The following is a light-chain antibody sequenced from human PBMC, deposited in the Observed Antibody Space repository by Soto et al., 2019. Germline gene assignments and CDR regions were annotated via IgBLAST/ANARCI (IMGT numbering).Light chain of an antibody. CDR3: QHYGSLVLT. J-gene: IGKJ4*01. CDR2: GAS. Sequence: EIVLTQSPGTLSLSRGERATLSCSASQSVSSTSLAWYQQKPGQAPRLLIYGASSRATGIPDRFSGSGSGTDFTLTISRLEPEDFAVYYCQHYGSLVLTFGGGTKVEIK. CDR1: QSVSSTS. V-gene: IGKV3-20*01.